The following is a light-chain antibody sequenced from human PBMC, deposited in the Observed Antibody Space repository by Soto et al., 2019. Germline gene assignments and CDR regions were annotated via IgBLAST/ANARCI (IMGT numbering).Light chain of an antibody. CDR3: QVWDSGSAQVL. Sequence: SYELTQPPSVSVAPGETARISCGGHNIGSKGIHWYQQKPGQAPVLVIYSDTDLPPVIPERFSGSNSANMATLTISRVEAGDEADYYCQVWDSGSAQVLFGGGTKVTVL. J-gene: IGLJ2*01. CDR2: SDT. V-gene: IGLV3-21*01. CDR1: NIGSKG.